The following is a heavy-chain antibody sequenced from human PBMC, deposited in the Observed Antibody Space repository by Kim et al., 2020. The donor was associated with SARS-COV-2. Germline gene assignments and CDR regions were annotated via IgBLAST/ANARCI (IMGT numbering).Heavy chain of an antibody. CDR3: ATLDGMAPLYYYYYGMDV. V-gene: IGHV1-24*01. CDR2: FDPEDGET. CDR1: GYTLTELS. Sequence: ASVKVSCKVSGYTLTELSMHWVRQAPGKGLEWMGGFDPEDGETIYAQKFQGRVTMTEDTSTDTAYMELSSLRSEDTAVYYCATLDGMAPLYYYYYGMDVWGQGTTVTVSS. J-gene: IGHJ6*02.